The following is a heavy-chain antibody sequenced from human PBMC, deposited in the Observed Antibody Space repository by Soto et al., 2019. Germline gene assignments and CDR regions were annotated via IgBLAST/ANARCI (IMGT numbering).Heavy chain of an antibody. CDR1: GFTFSSYG. J-gene: IGHJ6*02. CDR3: VIMITFGGPNPLRDYGMDV. V-gene: IGHV3-33*01. Sequence: QVQLVESGGGVVQPGRSLRLSCAASGFTFSSYGMHWVRQAPGKGLEWVAVIWYDGSNKYYADSVKGRFTISRDNSKNTLYLQMNSLRAEDTAVYYCVIMITFGGPNPLRDYGMDVWGQGTTVTVSS. CDR2: IWYDGSNK. D-gene: IGHD3-16*01.